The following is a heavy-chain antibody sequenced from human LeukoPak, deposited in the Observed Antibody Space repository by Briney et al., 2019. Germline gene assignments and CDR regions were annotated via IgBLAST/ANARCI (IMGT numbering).Heavy chain of an antibody. V-gene: IGHV3-53*01. Sequence: GGSLRLSCAASGFTVSSNYMSWVRLAPGKGLEWVSVIYSGGSTYYADSVKGRFTISRDNSKNTLYLQMNSLRAEDTAVYYCARGGDFWSGYYFDYWGQGTLVTVSS. CDR1: GFTVSSNY. D-gene: IGHD3-3*01. CDR2: IYSGGST. CDR3: ARGGDFWSGYYFDY. J-gene: IGHJ4*02.